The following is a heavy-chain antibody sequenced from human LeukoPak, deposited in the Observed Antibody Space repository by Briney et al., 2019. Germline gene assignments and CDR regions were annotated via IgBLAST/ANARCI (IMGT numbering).Heavy chain of an antibody. D-gene: IGHD3-16*01. V-gene: IGHV1-46*01. CDR2: INPSGGST. J-gene: IGHJ6*02. CDR1: GYTFTSYY. Sequence: GASVKVSCKASGYTFTSYYMHWVRQAPGQGLEWMGIINPSGGSTSYAQKFQGRVTMTRDTSTSTVYMELSSLRAEDTAVYYCARDLSGGGYGMDVWGQGTTVTVSS. CDR3: ARDLSGGGYGMDV.